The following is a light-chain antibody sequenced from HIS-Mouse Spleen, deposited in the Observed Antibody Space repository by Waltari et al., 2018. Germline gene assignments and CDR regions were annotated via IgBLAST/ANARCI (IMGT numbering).Light chain of an antibody. CDR3: YSTDSSGNHRV. J-gene: IGLJ2*01. CDR2: EDS. CDR1: ALPKNY. V-gene: IGLV3-10*01. Sequence: SYELTQPPSVSVSPGQTARITCSGDALPKNYAYWYQQQSGQAPVLVIYEDSKRPSGIPDRFSGFSSGTMATLTISGAQVEDEADYYCYSTDSSGNHRVFGGGTKLTVL.